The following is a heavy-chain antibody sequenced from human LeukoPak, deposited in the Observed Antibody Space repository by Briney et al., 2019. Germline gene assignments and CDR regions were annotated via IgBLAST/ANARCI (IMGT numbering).Heavy chain of an antibody. Sequence: GRSLRLSCAASGFTFSSYAMHWVRQAPGKGLEWVAVISYDGSNKYYADSVKGRFTISRDNSKNTLYLQMNSLRAEDTAVYYCARDGYSGYDGIDYWGQGTLVTVSS. CDR3: ARDGYSGYDGIDY. CDR1: GFTFSSYA. J-gene: IGHJ4*02. D-gene: IGHD5-12*01. V-gene: IGHV3-30*01. CDR2: ISYDGSNK.